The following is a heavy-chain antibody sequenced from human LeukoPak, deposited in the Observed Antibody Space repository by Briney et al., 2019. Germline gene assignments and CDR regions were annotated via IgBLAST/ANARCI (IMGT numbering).Heavy chain of an antibody. D-gene: IGHD6-19*01. CDR2: IVYDGSEK. J-gene: IGHJ4*02. Sequence: GGSLRLSCAASGFTFSTYGMHWVRQAPGKGLEWVAVIVYDGSEKYYKESVKGRFTISRDNSKNTLYLQMDSLRPEDTAVYYCAKDPRTGAVSGIFYFDYWGQGTLVTVSS. V-gene: IGHV3-30*18. CDR1: GFTFSTYG. CDR3: AKDPRTGAVSGIFYFDY.